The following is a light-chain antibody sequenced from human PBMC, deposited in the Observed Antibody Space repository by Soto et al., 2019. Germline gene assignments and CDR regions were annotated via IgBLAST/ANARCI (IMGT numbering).Light chain of an antibody. CDR1: SSDIGAYDY. V-gene: IGLV2-14*01. CDR2: EVN. CDR3: GAWDESLNGYV. Sequence: QSALTQPASLSGSPGQSITISCTGTSSDIGAYDYVSWFQQHPGKAPKLMISEVNNRPSGVSNRFSGSKSGNTAYLTISGLQVEDEAEYYCGAWDESLNGYVFGTGTKVTVL. J-gene: IGLJ1*01.